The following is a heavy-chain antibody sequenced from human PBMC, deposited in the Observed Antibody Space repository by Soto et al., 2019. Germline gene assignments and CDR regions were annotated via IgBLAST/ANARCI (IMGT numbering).Heavy chain of an antibody. J-gene: IGHJ6*02. CDR2: IIPASGTA. D-gene: IGHD3-10*01. Sequence: QVQLVQSGAEVKKPGSSVKVSCKTSGGTFTTYHISWVRQAPGQGLEWMGGIIPASGTAKYAEKFQGRVTITADESTSTVYMELRSLRSEETAIYDCAREGWSIIRGVDHYYFYGMDVWGPGTSVTVSS. V-gene: IGHV1-69*01. CDR1: GGTFTTYH. CDR3: AREGWSIIRGVDHYYFYGMDV.